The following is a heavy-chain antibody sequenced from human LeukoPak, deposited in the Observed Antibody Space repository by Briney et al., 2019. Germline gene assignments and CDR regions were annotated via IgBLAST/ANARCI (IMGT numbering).Heavy chain of an antibody. D-gene: IGHD3-10*01. CDR1: GYTFTGYY. CDR2: INPNSGGT. Sequence: ASVKASCKASGYTFTGYYMHWVRQAPGQGLEWMGWINPNSGGTNYAQKFQGRVTMTRDTSISTAYMELSRLRSDDTAVYYCARDRVLLWFGEYDWGQGTLVTVSS. J-gene: IGHJ4*02. V-gene: IGHV1-2*02. CDR3: ARDRVLLWFGEYD.